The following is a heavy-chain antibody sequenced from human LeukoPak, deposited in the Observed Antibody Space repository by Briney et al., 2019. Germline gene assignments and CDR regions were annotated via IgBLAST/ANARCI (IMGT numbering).Heavy chain of an antibody. CDR1: GYTFTSYG. CDR3: ARAVVGATRGIDY. Sequence: ASVKVSCKASGYTFTSYGITWVRQAPGQGLEWMGWISAYNGNTNYAQKLQGRVTMTRDTSTSTVYMELSSLRSEDTAVYYCARAVVGATRGIDYWGQGTLVTVSS. V-gene: IGHV1-18*01. CDR2: ISAYNGNT. D-gene: IGHD1-26*01. J-gene: IGHJ4*02.